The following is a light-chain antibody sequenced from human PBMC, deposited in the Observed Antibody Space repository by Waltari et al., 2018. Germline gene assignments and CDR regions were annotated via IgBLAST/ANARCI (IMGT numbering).Light chain of an antibody. CDR3: ISYTTSDTMI. CDR2: DVS. J-gene: IGLJ2*01. Sequence: QSALPQPASVSGSPGPSVTISCTWTSSDVGAYNYVSWYQQHPGKVPNLIIYDVSHRPSGVSFRFSGSKSDNTASLTISGLQAEDEADYYCISYTTSDTMIFGGGTKLTVL. V-gene: IGLV2-14*03. CDR1: SSDVGAYNY.